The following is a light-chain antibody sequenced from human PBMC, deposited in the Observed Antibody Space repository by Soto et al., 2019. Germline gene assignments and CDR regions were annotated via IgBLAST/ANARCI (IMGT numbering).Light chain of an antibody. CDR1: QDISSW. J-gene: IGKJ4*01. CDR2: SAS. V-gene: IGKV1-12*01. CDR3: QQADSFPLT. Sequence: DIQMTQSPSSVSASVGDRVTITCRASQDISSWLAWYQQKPGKAPKLLIYSASTLQSAVPSRFSRSGSGTYFTLTITSLQPEDFATYYCQQADSFPLTFGGGTKVEIK.